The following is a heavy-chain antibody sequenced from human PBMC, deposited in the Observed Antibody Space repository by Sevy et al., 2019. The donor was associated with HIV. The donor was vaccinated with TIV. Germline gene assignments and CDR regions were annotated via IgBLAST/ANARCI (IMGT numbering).Heavy chain of an antibody. V-gene: IGHV3-48*03. CDR3: ARLAPAARWFDP. D-gene: IGHD2-2*01. CDR1: GFTFSSYQ. J-gene: IGHJ5*02. CDR2: ISSSGSTI. Sequence: GGCLRLSCAASGFTFSSYQMNWVRQAPGKGLEWVSYISSSGSTIYYADPVKGRFTISIDNAKNSLYLQMNSLRAEDTAVYYCARLAPAARWFDPWGQGTLVTVSS.